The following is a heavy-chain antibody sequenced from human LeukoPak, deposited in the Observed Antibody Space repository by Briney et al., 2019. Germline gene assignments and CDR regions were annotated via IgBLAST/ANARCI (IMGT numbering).Heavy chain of an antibody. D-gene: IGHD6-13*01. J-gene: IGHJ4*02. CDR2: INHSGST. Sequence: SETLSLTCAVYGGSFSGYYWSWIRQPPGKGLEWIGKINHSGSTNYNPSPKSRVTISEDTSKNQFDLKLSSVTAADTAVYYCASGVYSSSWYIDWGQGTLVTVSS. CDR3: ASGVYSSSWYID. V-gene: IGHV4-34*01. CDR1: GGSFSGYY.